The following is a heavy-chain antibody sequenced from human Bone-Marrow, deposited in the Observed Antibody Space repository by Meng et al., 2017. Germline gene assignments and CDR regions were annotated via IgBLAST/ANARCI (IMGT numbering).Heavy chain of an antibody. Sequence: SSVKVSCKSSGGTFSSYAISWVRQAPGQGLEWMGGIIPIFGTANNAQKFHGRVTITTDESTSTAYMELSRLRSEDTAVYYCARDRSFESSSWFLDYWGQGTMVTVSS. J-gene: IGHJ4*02. V-gene: IGHV1-69*05. CDR3: ARDRSFESSSWFLDY. D-gene: IGHD6-13*01. CDR1: GGTFSSYA. CDR2: IIPIFGTA.